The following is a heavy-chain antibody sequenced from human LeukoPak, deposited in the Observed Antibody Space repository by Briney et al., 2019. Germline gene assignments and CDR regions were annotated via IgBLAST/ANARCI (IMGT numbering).Heavy chain of an antibody. D-gene: IGHD3-16*01. V-gene: IGHV3-23*01. CDR1: GFTFSTYA. CDR3: ARGGSVIARLIASD. Sequence: GKSLRLSCAASGFTFSTYAMSWVRQGPGKGLEWVASISGNGGSTYVADSVKGRFTISRDNSKNTLYLRMHSLRAEDTALYFCARGGSVIARLIASDWGQGTLVAVSS. CDR2: ISGNGGST. J-gene: IGHJ4*02.